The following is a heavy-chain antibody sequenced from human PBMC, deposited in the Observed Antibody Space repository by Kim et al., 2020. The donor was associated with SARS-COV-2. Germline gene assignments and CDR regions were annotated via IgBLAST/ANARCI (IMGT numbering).Heavy chain of an antibody. CDR2: ISGSSSYI. J-gene: IGHJ3*02. D-gene: IGHD2-15*01. Sequence: GGSLRLSCAASGFTFSSYSMNWVRQAPGKGLEWVSSISGSSSYIYYADSVKGRFTISRDNAKNSLYLQMNSLRAEDTAVYYCASIRYTSSQEVYCSGGSCYFAFDIWGQGTMVTVSS. V-gene: IGHV3-21*01. CDR1: GFTFSSYS. CDR3: ASIRYTSSQEVYCSGGSCYFAFDI.